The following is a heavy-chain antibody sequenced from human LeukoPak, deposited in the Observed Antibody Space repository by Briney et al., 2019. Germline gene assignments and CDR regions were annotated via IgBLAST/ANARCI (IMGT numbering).Heavy chain of an antibody. CDR2: LYSGGST. V-gene: IGHV3-66*01. D-gene: IGHD3-10*01. CDR3: GRDPSGSGANWFDP. Sequence: GGSLRLSCAASGFTVSSNYMSWVRQAPGKGLEWVSVLYSGGSTYYADPVQGRFTISRDNSKDTVYLQMNSLRAEDTAVYYCGRDPSGSGANWFDPWGQGTLVTVSS. J-gene: IGHJ5*02. CDR1: GFTVSSNY.